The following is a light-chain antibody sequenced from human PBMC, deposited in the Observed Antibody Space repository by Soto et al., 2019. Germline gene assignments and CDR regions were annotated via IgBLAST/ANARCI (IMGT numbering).Light chain of an antibody. CDR2: AAS. CDR1: QSISSY. Sequence: DIQMTQSPSSLSASVGDRFTITCRASQSISSYLNWYQQKPGKAPKLLIYAASSLQSGVPSRFSGSGSGTDCTLTISSLQPEDFATYYFQQSYSTPLTFGGGTKVDIK. V-gene: IGKV1-39*01. J-gene: IGKJ4*01. CDR3: QQSYSTPLT.